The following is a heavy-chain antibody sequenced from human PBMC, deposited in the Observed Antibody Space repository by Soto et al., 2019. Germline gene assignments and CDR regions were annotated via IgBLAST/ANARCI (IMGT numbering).Heavy chain of an antibody. Sequence: PGGSLRLSCAASGFTFSSYAMSWVRQAPGKGLEWVSAISGSGGSTYYADSVKGRFTISRDNSKNTLYLQMNSLRAEDTAVYYCAKDPESSVVPAAENWFDPWGQGTLVTVSS. V-gene: IGHV3-23*01. CDR1: GFTFSSYA. CDR3: AKDPESSVVPAAENWFDP. J-gene: IGHJ5*02. CDR2: ISGSGGST. D-gene: IGHD2-2*01.